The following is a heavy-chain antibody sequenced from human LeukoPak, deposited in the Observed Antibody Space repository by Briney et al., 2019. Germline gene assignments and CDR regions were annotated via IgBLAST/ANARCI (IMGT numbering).Heavy chain of an antibody. CDR3: ARDLYSGSYFGY. Sequence: ASVTVSFKASGYTFTGYYMHWVRQAPGQGLEWMGWINPNSGGTNYAQKFQGRVTMTRDTSISTAYMELSRLRSDDTAVYYCARDLYSGSYFGYWGQGTLVTVSS. D-gene: IGHD1-26*01. CDR1: GYTFTGYY. CDR2: INPNSGGT. V-gene: IGHV1-2*02. J-gene: IGHJ4*02.